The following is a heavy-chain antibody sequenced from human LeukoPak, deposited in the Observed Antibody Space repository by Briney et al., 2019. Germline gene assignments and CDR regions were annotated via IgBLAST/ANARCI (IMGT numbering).Heavy chain of an antibody. D-gene: IGHD1-26*01. CDR1: GFTFSIYG. CDR2: ISYDGSKK. CDR3: AKGYSGNYWYFDL. V-gene: IGHV3-30*18. Sequence: GGSLRLSCAASGFTFSIYGMHWVRQAPGKGLEWVAVISYDGSKKYYADSVKGRFTISRDNSKNTLYLHMNSLRAEDTAVYYCAKGYSGNYWYFDLWGRGTLVTVSS. J-gene: IGHJ2*01.